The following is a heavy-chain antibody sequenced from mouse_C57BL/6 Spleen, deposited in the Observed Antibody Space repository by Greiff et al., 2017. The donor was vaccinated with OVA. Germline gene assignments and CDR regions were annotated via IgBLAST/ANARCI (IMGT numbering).Heavy chain of an antibody. CDR2: INPSNGGT. J-gene: IGHJ4*01. Sequence: VQLQQPGTELVKPGASVKLSCKASGYTFTSYWMHWVKQRPGQGLEWIGNINPSNGGTNYNEKFKSKATLTVDKSSSTAYMQLSSLTSEDSAVYYCARSLYYDYDQDYAMDYWGQGTSVTVSS. CDR3: ARSLYYDYDQDYAMDY. D-gene: IGHD2-4*01. CDR1: GYTFTSYW. V-gene: IGHV1-53*01.